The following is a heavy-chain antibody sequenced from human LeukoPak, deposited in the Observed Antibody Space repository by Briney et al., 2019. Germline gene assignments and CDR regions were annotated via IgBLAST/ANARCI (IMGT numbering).Heavy chain of an antibody. CDR1: GYTFNSYG. Sequence: GASVKVSCKASGYTFNSYGISWVRQAPGQGLEWVGWISTYNGNTDYAQKLQDRVTISTDTSTSTVYMQMRRLRSDDTAVYYCAATGDDAFDIWGQGTMVAVSS. CDR3: AATGDDAFDI. D-gene: IGHD4-17*01. J-gene: IGHJ3*02. CDR2: ISTYNGNT. V-gene: IGHV1-18*04.